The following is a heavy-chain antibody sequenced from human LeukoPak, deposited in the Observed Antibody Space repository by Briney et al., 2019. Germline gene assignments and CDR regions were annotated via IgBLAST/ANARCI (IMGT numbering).Heavy chain of an antibody. D-gene: IGHD3-22*01. CDR3: ARTSYYDSYFDY. Sequence: SETLSLTCTVSGGSVSSYYWSWIRQPPGKGLEWIGCLYYSGSTNYNPSLKSRLTISVDTSKNQFSLKLNSVTAADTAVYYCARTSYYDSYFDYWGQGTPVTVSS. J-gene: IGHJ4*02. V-gene: IGHV4-59*02. CDR2: LYYSGST. CDR1: GGSVSSYY.